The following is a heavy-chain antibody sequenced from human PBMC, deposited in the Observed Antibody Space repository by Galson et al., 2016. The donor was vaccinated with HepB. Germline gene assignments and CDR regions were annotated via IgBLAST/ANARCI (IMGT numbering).Heavy chain of an antibody. CDR1: GGSISDYY. CDR2: IYTTGST. D-gene: IGHD3-10*01. V-gene: IGHV4-4*07. J-gene: IGHJ3*02. CDR3: ARRGLPRGAFDI. Sequence: SETLSLTCSVSGGSISDYYWSWIRQPAGKGLEWIGRIYTTGSTNYNPSLKSRVTMSVDTSKNQFSLKLSSVTAADTAVYYCARRGLPRGAFDIWGQGTMVTVSS.